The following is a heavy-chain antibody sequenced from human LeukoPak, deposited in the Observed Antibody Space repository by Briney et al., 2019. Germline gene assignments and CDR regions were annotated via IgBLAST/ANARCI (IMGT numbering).Heavy chain of an antibody. CDR1: GFTFRNAG. Sequence: PGGSLRLSCAVSGFTFRNAGMHWVRQAPGKGREWVAVIWYDGSQKYYADSVKGRFTISRDNSKNMLYLHMNSLRAEDTAVYFCARDRGDYNHNFDYWGQGTLVTVSS. V-gene: IGHV3-33*01. J-gene: IGHJ4*02. D-gene: IGHD4-17*01. CDR3: ARDRGDYNHNFDY. CDR2: IWYDGSQK.